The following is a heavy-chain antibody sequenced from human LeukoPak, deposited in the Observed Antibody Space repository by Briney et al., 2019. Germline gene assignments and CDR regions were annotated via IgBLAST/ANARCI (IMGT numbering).Heavy chain of an antibody. CDR1: GYTFTNYG. Sequence: ASVKVSCKASGYTFTNYGISWVRQAPGQGLEWMGWISAYNGNTNYAQKFQGRVTMTTDTSTSIAYMELRSLRSDDTAVYYCARGEMATRKLDYWGQGTLVTVSS. CDR2: ISAYNGNT. CDR3: ARGEMATRKLDY. J-gene: IGHJ4*02. D-gene: IGHD5-24*01. V-gene: IGHV1-18*01.